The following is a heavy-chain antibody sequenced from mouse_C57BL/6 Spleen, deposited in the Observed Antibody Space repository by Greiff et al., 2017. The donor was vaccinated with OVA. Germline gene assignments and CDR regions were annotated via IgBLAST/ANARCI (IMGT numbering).Heavy chain of an antibody. CDR3: ARDFLLFDY. Sequence: EVKLVESGGGLVKPGGSLKLSCAASGFTFSSYAMSWVRQTPEKRLEWVATISDGGSYTYYPDNVQGRFTISRDNAKNNLYLQMSHLKSEDTAMYYCARDFLLFDYWGQGTTLTVSS. J-gene: IGHJ2*01. CDR2: ISDGGSYT. V-gene: IGHV5-4*01. CDR1: GFTFSSYA.